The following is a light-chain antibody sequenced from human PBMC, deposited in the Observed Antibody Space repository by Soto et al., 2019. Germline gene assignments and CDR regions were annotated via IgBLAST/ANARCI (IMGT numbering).Light chain of an antibody. CDR1: NSDVGAYNY. J-gene: IGLJ2*01. CDR2: EVS. CDR3: SSYRSDSTRV. V-gene: IGLV2-14*01. Sequence: QSALTQPASVSGSPGQSITISCTGTNSDVGAYNYVSWYQHHPGKAPKLMIYEVSYRPSGVSNRFSGSKSGNTASLTISGLQTEDEGDYYCSSYRSDSTRVFGGGTKVTVL.